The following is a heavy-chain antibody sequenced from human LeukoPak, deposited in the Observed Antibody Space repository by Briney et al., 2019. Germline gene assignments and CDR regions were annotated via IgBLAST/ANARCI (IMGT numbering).Heavy chain of an antibody. CDR3: AKNSGYDFWSGYYYFDY. D-gene: IGHD3-3*01. CDR1: GFTFSSYA. Sequence: GGSLRLSCAASGFTFSSYAMSWVRQAPGKGLEWVSAISGSGGSTYYADSVKGRFTISRDNSKNTLYLQVNSLRAEDTAVYYCAKNSGYDFWSGYYYFDYWGQGTLVTVSS. V-gene: IGHV3-23*01. CDR2: ISGSGGST. J-gene: IGHJ4*02.